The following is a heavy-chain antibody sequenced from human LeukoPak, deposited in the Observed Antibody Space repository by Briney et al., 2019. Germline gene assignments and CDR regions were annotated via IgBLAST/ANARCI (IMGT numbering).Heavy chain of an antibody. J-gene: IGHJ4*02. Sequence: SQTLSLTCDISGDSVSSNSAAWNWIRQSPSRGLEWLGRTFYRSKWYNEYEVSLKSRLTIHADTSKNHFSLQLNSVTPEDTAVYYCARSGGTAIGNYERATFDYWGQGTLVTVSS. CDR3: ARSGGTAIGNYERATFDY. CDR1: GDSVSSNSAA. V-gene: IGHV6-1*01. CDR2: TFYRSKWYN. D-gene: IGHD1-7*01.